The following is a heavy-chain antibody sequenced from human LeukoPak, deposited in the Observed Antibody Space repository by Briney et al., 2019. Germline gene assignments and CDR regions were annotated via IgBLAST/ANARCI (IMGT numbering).Heavy chain of an antibody. J-gene: IGHJ6*04. CDR3: AELGITMIGGV. D-gene: IGHD3-10*02. CDR2: IFPSGGEI. V-gene: IGHV3-21*01. CDR1: GFTFSSYW. Sequence: GGSLRLSCAASGFTFSSYWMSWARQAPGKGLEWVSSIFPSGGEIHYADSVRGRFTISRDNAKNSLYLQMNSLRAEDTAVYYCAELGITMIGGVWGKGTTVTISS.